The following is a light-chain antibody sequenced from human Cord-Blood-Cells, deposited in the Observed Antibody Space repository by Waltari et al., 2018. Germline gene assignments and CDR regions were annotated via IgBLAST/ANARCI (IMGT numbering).Light chain of an antibody. CDR3: QQSYSTPYT. Sequence: IHMTQSPSSLSASVGDRVTIPGRASQSISSYLNWYQQKPGKAPKLLIYAASSLQSGVPSRFSGSGSGTDFTLTISSLQPEDFATYYCQQSYSTPYTFGQGTKLEIK. V-gene: IGKV1-39*01. CDR1: QSISSY. J-gene: IGKJ2*01. CDR2: AAS.